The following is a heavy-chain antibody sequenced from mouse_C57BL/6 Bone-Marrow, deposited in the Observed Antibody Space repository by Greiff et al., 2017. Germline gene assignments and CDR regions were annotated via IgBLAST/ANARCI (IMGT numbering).Heavy chain of an antibody. Sequence: EVHLVESGGGLVKPGGSLKLSCAASGFTFSDYGMHWVRQAPEMGLEWVAYISSGSSTIYYAGTVKGRFTISRDNAKNTLFLQMTSLRSEDTAMYYCARGTRYYWGQGTTLTVSS. CDR1: GFTFSDYG. CDR2: ISSGSSTI. CDR3: ARGTRYY. V-gene: IGHV5-17*01. J-gene: IGHJ2*01. D-gene: IGHD2-13*01.